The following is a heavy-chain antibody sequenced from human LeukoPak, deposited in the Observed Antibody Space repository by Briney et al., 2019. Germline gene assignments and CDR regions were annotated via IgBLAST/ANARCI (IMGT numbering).Heavy chain of an antibody. V-gene: IGHV4-31*11. CDR1: GGSFSGYY. Sequence: PSETLSLTCAVYGGSFSGYYWSWIRQHPGKGLEWIGYIYYSGSTYYNPSLKSRVTISVDTSKNQFSLKLSSVTAADTAVYYCARDLKAAGIVDPWGQGTLVTVSS. J-gene: IGHJ5*02. CDR3: ARDLKAAGIVDP. CDR2: IYYSGST. D-gene: IGHD6-13*01.